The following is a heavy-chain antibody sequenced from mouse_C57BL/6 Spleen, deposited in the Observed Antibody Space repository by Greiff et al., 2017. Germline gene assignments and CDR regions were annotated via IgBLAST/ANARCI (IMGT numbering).Heavy chain of an antibody. V-gene: IGHV1-69*01. CDR2: IDPSDSYT. J-gene: IGHJ3*01. CDR1: GYTFTSYW. D-gene: IGHD3-2*02. CDR3: ARQGSSGRFAY. Sequence: QVQLQQPGAELVMPGASVKLSCKASGYTFTSYWMHWVKQRPGQGLEWIGEIDPSDSYTNYNKKFKGKSTLTVDKSSSTAYMQLSSLTSADCAVYDFARQGSSGRFAYWGQGTLVTVSA.